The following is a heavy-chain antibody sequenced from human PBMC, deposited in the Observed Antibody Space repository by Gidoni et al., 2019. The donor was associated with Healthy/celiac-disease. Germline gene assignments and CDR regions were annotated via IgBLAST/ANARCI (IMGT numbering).Heavy chain of an antibody. CDR1: GFTVSSNY. V-gene: IGHV3-66*01. Sequence: EVQLVESGGGLVQPGGSLRLSCAASGFTVSSNYMSWVRQAPGKGLEWVSVIYSGGSTYYADSVKGRFTISRDNSKNTLYLQMNSLRAEDTAVYYCARVTAGVLINDYWGQGTLVTVSS. J-gene: IGHJ4*02. D-gene: IGHD5-18*01. CDR3: ARVTAGVLINDY. CDR2: IYSGGST.